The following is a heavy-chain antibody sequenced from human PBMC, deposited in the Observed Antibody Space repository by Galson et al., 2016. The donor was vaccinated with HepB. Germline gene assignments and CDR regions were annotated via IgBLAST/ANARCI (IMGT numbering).Heavy chain of an antibody. Sequence: SLRLSCAASGFTFNSYAMDWVRQAPGKGLVWVSRINEDGSTTSYADSVKGRFTISRDNAKNTLYLQMNSLRAEDTAVYYCARDLAGPFDYWGQGTLVTVSS. CDR3: ARDLAGPFDY. CDR2: INEDGSTT. CDR1: GFTFNSYA. J-gene: IGHJ4*02. D-gene: IGHD2-15*01. V-gene: IGHV3-74*01.